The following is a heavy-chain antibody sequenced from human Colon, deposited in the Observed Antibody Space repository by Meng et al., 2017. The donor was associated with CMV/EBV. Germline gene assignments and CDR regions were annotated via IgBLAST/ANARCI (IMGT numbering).Heavy chain of an antibody. J-gene: IGHJ3*02. CDR2: INPNSGST. V-gene: IGHV1-2*02. CDR1: GYTFTDYY. CDR3: ARAHNDYWTGYLDGFDI. Sequence: ASVKVSCKASGYTFTDYYVHWVRQAPGQGLEWMAWINPNSGSTNYAQKFQGRVTMTRDTSTSTAFMELSSLRSDDTAVYYCARAHNDYWTGYLDGFDIWGQGTRVTVSS. D-gene: IGHD3/OR15-3a*01.